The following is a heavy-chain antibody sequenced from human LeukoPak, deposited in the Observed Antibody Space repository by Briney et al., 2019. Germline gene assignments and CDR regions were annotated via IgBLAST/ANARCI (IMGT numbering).Heavy chain of an antibody. CDR1: GFTFSDYW. J-gene: IGHJ5*02. CDR2: INNDGSTT. V-gene: IGHV3-74*01. Sequence: GGSLRLSCAASGFTFSDYWMHWVRQAPGKGLVWVSHINNDGSTTTYADSVKGRFTTSRDNAKNTLYLQMNSLRAEDTAVYYCARDLSITNWFDPWGQGTLVTVSS. D-gene: IGHD6-6*01. CDR3: ARDLSITNWFDP.